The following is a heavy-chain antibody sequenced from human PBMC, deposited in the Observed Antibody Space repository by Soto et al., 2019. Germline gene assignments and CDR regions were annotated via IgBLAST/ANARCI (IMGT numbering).Heavy chain of an antibody. CDR2: ISGSGGSA. CDR1: GFSFSNYA. D-gene: IGHD6-19*01. J-gene: IGHJ4*02. CDR3: AKVKPGIQQWLVYFDY. Sequence: GGSLRLSCAASGFSFSNYAMNWVRQAPGRGLEWVSVISGSGGSASYADSVQGRFTISRDKSKNTLYLQMNSLRAEDTAVYYCAKVKPGIQQWLVYFDYWGQGTLVTVSS. V-gene: IGHV3-23*01.